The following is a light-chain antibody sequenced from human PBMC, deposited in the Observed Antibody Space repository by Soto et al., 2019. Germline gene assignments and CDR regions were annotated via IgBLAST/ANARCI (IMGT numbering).Light chain of an antibody. CDR2: EVS. V-gene: IGLV2-14*01. CDR1: SSDIGGHNY. J-gene: IGLJ1*01. CDR3: SSFASSGTPYV. Sequence: QSVLTQPASVSGSPGQSSTISCSGSSSDIGGHNYVSWYQQHPGKAPKLILYEVSYRPSGVSNRFSGSKSGNTASLTISGLQAEDEADYYCSSFASSGTPYVFGAGTKVTVL.